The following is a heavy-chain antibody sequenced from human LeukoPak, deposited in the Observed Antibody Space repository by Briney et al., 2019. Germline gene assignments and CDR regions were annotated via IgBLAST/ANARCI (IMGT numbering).Heavy chain of an antibody. J-gene: IGHJ4*02. CDR3: ARATAENDH. V-gene: IGHV1-2*02. CDR1: GYTFTGYY. Sequence: ASVKVPCKASGYTFTGYYMHWLRQAPGQGLEWMGWINPKTGGTSYAQKFQGRVTMTRDTSISTVNMELSRLPSDDTAVYYCARATAENDHWGQGTLVTVSS. D-gene: IGHD1-14*01. CDR2: INPKTGGT.